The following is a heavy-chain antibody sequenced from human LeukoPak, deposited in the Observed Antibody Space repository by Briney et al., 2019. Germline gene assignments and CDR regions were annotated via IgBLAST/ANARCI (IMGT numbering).Heavy chain of an antibody. CDR3: ARAPRQWAARPFDY. J-gene: IGHJ4*02. V-gene: IGHV4-4*07. CDR2: IYTSGST. Sequence: SETLSLTCTVSGGSISSYYWSWIRQPAGKGLEWTGRIYTSGSTNYNPSLKSRVTISVDTSKNQFSLKLSSVTAADTAVYYCARAPRQWAARPFDYWGQGTLVTVSS. D-gene: IGHD6-6*01. CDR1: GGSISSYY.